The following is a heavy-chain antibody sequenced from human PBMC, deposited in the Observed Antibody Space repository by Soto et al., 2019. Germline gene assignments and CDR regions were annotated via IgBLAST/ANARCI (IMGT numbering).Heavy chain of an antibody. CDR2: ISGSGGST. CDR1: GFTFSSYA. V-gene: IGHV3-23*01. J-gene: IGHJ5*02. D-gene: IGHD5-18*01. Sequence: GGSLRLSCADSGFTFSSYAMSWVRQAPGKGLEWVSAISGSGGSTYYADSVKGRFTISRDNSKNTLYLQMNSLRAEDTAVYYCANVDTAMVTGPWGQGTLVTVSS. CDR3: ANVDTAMVTGP.